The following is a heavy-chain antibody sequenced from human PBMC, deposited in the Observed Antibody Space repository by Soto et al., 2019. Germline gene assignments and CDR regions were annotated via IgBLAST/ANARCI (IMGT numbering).Heavy chain of an antibody. CDR3: ARPVEMATISRSYLFY. CDR1: GGTFSNYA. D-gene: IGHD5-12*01. Sequence: GASVKVSCKASGGTFSNYAINWVRQAPGQGLEWMGGIIPIFGTANYAQEFQGRATITADESTSTAYLDLSRLRSEDTAVYYCARPVEMATISRSYLFYWGQGTLVTVSS. V-gene: IGHV1-69*13. CDR2: IIPIFGTA. J-gene: IGHJ4*02.